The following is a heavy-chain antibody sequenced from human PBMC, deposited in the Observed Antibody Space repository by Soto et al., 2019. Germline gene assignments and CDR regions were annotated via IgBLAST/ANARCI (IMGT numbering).Heavy chain of an antibody. J-gene: IGHJ6*02. Sequence: GESLKISCKGSGYSFTSYWIRWVRQMPGKGLDRMGSSDPSESYTNYTPSFQGHVTISADKSISTAYLQCSSLKASDTAMYYYARHHNSAGLDVSPQGPTVNVSS. V-gene: IGHV5-10-1*01. CDR3: ARHHNSAGLDV. CDR1: GYSFTSYW. CDR2: SDPSESYT. D-gene: IGHD1-1*01.